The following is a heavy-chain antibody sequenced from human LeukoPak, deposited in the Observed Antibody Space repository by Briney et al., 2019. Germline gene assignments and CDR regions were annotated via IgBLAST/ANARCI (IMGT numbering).Heavy chain of an antibody. D-gene: IGHD2-21*02. CDR2: ISGSGGST. J-gene: IGHJ4*02. V-gene: IGHV3-23*01. CDR1: GFTFSSYA. Sequence: GGSLRLSCAASGFTFSSYAMSWVRQAPGKGLEWVSAISGSGGSTYYADSVKGRFTISRDNSKNTLYLQMNSLRAENTAVYYCAETGSRTRGTAEYWGQGTLVTVSS. CDR3: AETGSRTRGTAEY.